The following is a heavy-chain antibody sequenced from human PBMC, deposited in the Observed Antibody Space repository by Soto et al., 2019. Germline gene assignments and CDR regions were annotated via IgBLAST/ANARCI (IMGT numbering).Heavy chain of an antibody. CDR3: ARASYTSAWSSHY. CDR1: GGSVISGGHY. D-gene: IGHD6-19*01. CDR2: IYYSGST. V-gene: IGHV4-61*08. J-gene: IGHJ4*02. Sequence: SETLSLTCTVSGGSVISGGHYWSWFRQPPGKALEWIGNIYYSGSTNYNPSLKSRVTISVDTSKNQFSLKLSSVTAADTAVYYCARASYTSAWSSHYWGQGSLVTVSS.